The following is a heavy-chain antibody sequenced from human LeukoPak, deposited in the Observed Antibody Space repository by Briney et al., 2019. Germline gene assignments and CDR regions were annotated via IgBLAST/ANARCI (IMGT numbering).Heavy chain of an antibody. Sequence: GGSLRLSCAASGFTFSSYAMSWVRQAPGKGLEWVSAISGSGGSTYYADSVKGRFTISRDNSKNTLYLQMNSLRAEGTAVYYCAKDRHALSAAGTDYWGQGTLVTVSS. D-gene: IGHD6-13*01. J-gene: IGHJ4*02. CDR3: AKDRHALSAAGTDY. V-gene: IGHV3-23*01. CDR2: ISGSGGST. CDR1: GFTFSSYA.